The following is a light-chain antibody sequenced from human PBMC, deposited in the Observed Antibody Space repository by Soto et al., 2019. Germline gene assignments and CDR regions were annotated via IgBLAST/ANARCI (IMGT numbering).Light chain of an antibody. CDR3: CSYAGSSTWV. Sequence: QSALTQPASVSGSPGQSITISCTGTSRDLGSYNLVSWYQQHPGKAPRVMIYEGSTRPSGVSNRFSGSKSDNTASLTISGLQAEDEADYYCCSYAGSSTWVFGGGTKVTVL. CDR2: EGS. J-gene: IGLJ3*02. V-gene: IGLV2-23*01. CDR1: SRDLGSYNL.